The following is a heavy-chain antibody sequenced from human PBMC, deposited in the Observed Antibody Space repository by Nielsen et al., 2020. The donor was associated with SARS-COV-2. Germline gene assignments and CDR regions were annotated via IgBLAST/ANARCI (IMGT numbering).Heavy chain of an antibody. CDR1: GFTFSNYA. CDR3: AKDSDRSPVYYLDY. D-gene: IGHD3-16*02. J-gene: IGHJ4*02. V-gene: IGHV3-23*01. CDR2: ISGSGTST. Sequence: GESLKISCAASGFTFSNYAMTWVRQAPGKGLEWVSAISGSGTSTYYPASVRGRFTISRDNSKNTLYLQMNSLRAEDRALYYCAKDSDRSPVYYLDYWGQGTLVTVSS.